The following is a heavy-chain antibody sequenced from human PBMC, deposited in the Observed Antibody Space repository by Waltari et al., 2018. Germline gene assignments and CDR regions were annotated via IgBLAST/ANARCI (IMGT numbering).Heavy chain of an antibody. CDR3: ARGSASYVRFWDL. D-gene: IGHD3-10*02. V-gene: IGHV3-7*03. CDR2: INYDGSAT. J-gene: IGHJ4*02. Sequence: EVHLLESGGGLVQPGGSLRLSCAASGFSLSAHWMTWVRQAPGKGLEWVANINYDGSATYQFDSVNGRFLISRDNAKNSLYLQMNSVTAEDTAIYYCARGSASYVRFWDLWGQGTMVTVSS. CDR1: GFSLSAHW.